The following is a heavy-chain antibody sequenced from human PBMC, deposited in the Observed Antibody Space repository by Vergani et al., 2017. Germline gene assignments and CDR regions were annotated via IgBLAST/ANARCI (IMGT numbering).Heavy chain of an antibody. Sequence: EVQLVQSGAEVKMPGESLKISCKGSGYSFTSYWIGWVRQMHGNGLEWMGIIYPGDSDTRYSPSFQGQVTISADKSISTAYLQWSSLKASDTAMYYCARRGGTSIAAADHYYYYGMDVWGQGTTVTVSS. CDR3: ARRGGTSIAAADHYYYYGMDV. D-gene: IGHD6-13*01. J-gene: IGHJ6*02. CDR1: GYSFTSYW. CDR2: IYPGDSDT. V-gene: IGHV5-51*03.